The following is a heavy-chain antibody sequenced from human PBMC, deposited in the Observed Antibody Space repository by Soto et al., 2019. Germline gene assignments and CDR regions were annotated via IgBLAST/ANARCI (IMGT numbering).Heavy chain of an antibody. Sequence: VQLVESGGGLVQPGGSLRLSCTASGFIVSDTYVNWVRQAPGKGLEWVSVISNRGDTHYADSVRGRFSLSRDISDNTLHLQMNILRVEDTAVYYCAREPRYCRGGSCSITGDAYDIWGQGTMVTVSS. CDR2: ISNRGDT. V-gene: IGHV3-66*01. CDR3: AREPRYCRGGSCSITGDAYDI. CDR1: GFIVSDTY. J-gene: IGHJ3*02. D-gene: IGHD2-15*01.